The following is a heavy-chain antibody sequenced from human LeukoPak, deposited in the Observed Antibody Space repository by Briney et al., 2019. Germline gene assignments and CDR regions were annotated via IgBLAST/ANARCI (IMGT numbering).Heavy chain of an antibody. CDR3: IRNVPDWNYAMDV. D-gene: IGHD3/OR15-3a*01. V-gene: IGHV3-49*04. CDR2: IRSKAYGGTT. Sequence: GGSPRLSCTASGFTFGNYALTWVRQAPGKGLEWLSFIRSKAYGGTTEYAASVKGRFSISRDDSQSIAYLQMNSLKTEDTAVYYCIRNVPDWNYAMDVWGHGTTVTVSS. CDR1: GFTFGNYA. J-gene: IGHJ6*02.